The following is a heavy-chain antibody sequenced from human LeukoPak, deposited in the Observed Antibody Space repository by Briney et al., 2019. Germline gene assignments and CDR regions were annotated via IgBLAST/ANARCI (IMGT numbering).Heavy chain of an antibody. V-gene: IGHV4-59*01. Sequence: SETLSLTCTVSGGSISSYYWSWIRQPPGKGLEWIGYIYYSGSTNYNPSLKSRVTISVDTSKNQFSLKLSSVTAADTAVYYCARAAGLGHWDYWGQGTLVSVSS. CDR2: IYYSGST. D-gene: IGHD6-13*01. J-gene: IGHJ4*02. CDR3: ARAAGLGHWDY. CDR1: GGSISSYY.